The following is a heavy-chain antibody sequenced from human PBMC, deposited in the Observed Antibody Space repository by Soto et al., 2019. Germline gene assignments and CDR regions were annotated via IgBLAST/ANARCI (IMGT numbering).Heavy chain of an antibody. CDR3: AKTGGGWPWDFDD. J-gene: IGHJ4*02. Sequence: GGSLSLSCGVSVYTLFGWVMTWVRPAPGKGLEWVSSVTGGGRTTYYADSVKGRFTISRDNSKNTLYLQMNSLRAEDTAVYYCAKTGGGWPWDFDDWGQGPL. CDR2: VTGGGRTT. V-gene: IGHV3-23*01. CDR1: VYTLFGWV. D-gene: IGHD2-8*02.